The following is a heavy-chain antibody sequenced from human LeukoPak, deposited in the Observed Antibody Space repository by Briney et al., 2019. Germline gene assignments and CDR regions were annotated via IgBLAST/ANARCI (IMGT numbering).Heavy chain of an antibody. D-gene: IGHD4-17*01. CDR1: GFTFTSSA. CDR3: AAARPGRDYGDYYFDY. V-gene: IGHV1-58*01. Sequence: ASVKASCKASGFTFTSSAVQWVRQARGQRLEWIGWIVVGSGNTNYAQKFQERVTITRDMSTSTAYMELSSLRSEDTAVYYCAAARPGRDYGDYYFDYWGQGTLVTVSS. CDR2: IVVGSGNT. J-gene: IGHJ4*02.